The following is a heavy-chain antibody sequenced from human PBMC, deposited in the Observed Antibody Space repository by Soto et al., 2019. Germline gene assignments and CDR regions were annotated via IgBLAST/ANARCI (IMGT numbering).Heavy chain of an antibody. CDR1: GYTFTSYD. Sequence: ASVKVSCKASGYTFTSYDINWVRQATGQGLEWMGWMNPNSGNTGYAQKFQGRVTMTRNTSISTAYMELSSLRSEDTAVYYCARGLLWFGEPKSYFVYWGQGTLVTVSS. V-gene: IGHV1-8*01. D-gene: IGHD3-10*01. J-gene: IGHJ4*02. CDR3: ARGLLWFGEPKSYFVY. CDR2: MNPNSGNT.